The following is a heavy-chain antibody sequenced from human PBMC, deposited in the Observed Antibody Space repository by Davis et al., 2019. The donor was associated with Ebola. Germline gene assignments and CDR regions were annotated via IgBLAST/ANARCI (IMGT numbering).Heavy chain of an antibody. V-gene: IGHV7-4-1*02. CDR1: GYTFTSYA. CDR3: ARGSLWFRNLLYHYYGMDV. D-gene: IGHD3-10*01. CDR2: INTNTGNP. Sequence: AASVKVSCKASGYTFTSYAMNWVRQAPGQGLEWMGWINTNTGNPAYAQGFTGRFVFSLDTSVNTAYLQISSLKAEDTAVYYCARGSLWFRNLLYHYYGMDVWGQGTTVTVSS. J-gene: IGHJ6*02.